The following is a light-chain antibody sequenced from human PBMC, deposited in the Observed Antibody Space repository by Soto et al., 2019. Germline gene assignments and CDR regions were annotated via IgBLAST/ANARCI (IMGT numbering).Light chain of an antibody. J-gene: IGLJ1*01. Sequence: QSVLTQTPSVSGAPGQRVTISCTGSSSDIGAGYDVHWYQQLPGTAPKLLIYGNNNRPSGVPDRFSGSKSGTSASLAITGLQAEDEADYYCAAWDDSLNGRVFGTGTKLTVL. CDR1: SSDIGAGYD. CDR3: AAWDDSLNGRV. V-gene: IGLV1-40*01. CDR2: GNN.